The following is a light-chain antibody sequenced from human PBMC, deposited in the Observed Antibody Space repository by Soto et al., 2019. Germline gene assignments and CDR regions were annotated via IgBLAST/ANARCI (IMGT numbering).Light chain of an antibody. Sequence: QSVLTQPPSASGAPGQRVTLSCVGGSSNVGFNAVNWYQQLPGAAPKLLMHGNSQRPSGVPDRFSGSKSGTSASLAIIGLRTEDEADYYCSSYAGTNNHHVFGTGTKVTVL. V-gene: IGLV1-44*01. CDR2: GNS. CDR3: SSYAGTNNHHV. J-gene: IGLJ1*01. CDR1: SSNVGFNA.